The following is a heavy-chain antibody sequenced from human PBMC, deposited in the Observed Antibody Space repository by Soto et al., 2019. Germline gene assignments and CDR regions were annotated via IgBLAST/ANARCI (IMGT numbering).Heavy chain of an antibody. CDR3: ARSSGWYGYYYYGMDV. Sequence: SGPTLVNPTQTPTLTCTLSGFSLSTSGMCVSWIRQPPGKALEWLALIDWDDDKYYSTSLKTRLTISKDTSKNQVVLTMTNMDPVDTATYYRARSSGWYGYYYYGMDVWGQGTTVTVSS. D-gene: IGHD6-19*01. V-gene: IGHV2-70*01. J-gene: IGHJ6*02. CDR2: IDWDDDK. CDR1: GFSLSTSGMC.